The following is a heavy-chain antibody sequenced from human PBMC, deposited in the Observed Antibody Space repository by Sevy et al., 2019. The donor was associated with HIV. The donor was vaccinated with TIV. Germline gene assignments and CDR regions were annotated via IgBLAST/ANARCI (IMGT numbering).Heavy chain of an antibody. CDR3: ARAAGWFDA. CDR2: ISTSTSTTTI. Sequence: GGSLRLSCAASGFTFNVYNLSWIRQAPGKGLEWVSYISTSTSTTTIYYADSVKGRFTISRDNAKNSTYLEMNSLRVDDTAVYYCARAAGWFDAWGQGTLVTVSS. V-gene: IGHV3-11*01. CDR1: GFTFNVYN. J-gene: IGHJ5*02.